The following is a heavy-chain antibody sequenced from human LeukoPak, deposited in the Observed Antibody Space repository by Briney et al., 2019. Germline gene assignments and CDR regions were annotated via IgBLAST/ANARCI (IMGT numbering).Heavy chain of an antibody. CDR1: VYTFTSYY. V-gene: IGHV1-46*01. D-gene: IGHD1-26*01. J-gene: IGHJ4*02. CDR3: ARDGPRWELQTPPDY. Sequence: ASVKVSCKASVYTFTSYYMHWVRQAPGQGLEWMGIIYPSGGSTSYAQKFQGRVTMTRDMSTSTVYMELSSLRSEDTAVYYCARDGPRWELQTPPDYWGQGTLVTVSS. CDR2: IYPSGGST.